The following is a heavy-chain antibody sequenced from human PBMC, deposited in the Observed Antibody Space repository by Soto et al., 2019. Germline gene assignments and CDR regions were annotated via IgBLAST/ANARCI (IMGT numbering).Heavy chain of an antibody. D-gene: IGHD3-9*01. CDR1: GFTFSSYA. Sequence: GGSLRLSCAASGFTFSSYAMSWVRQAPGKGLEWVSAISGSGGSTYYADSVKGRFTISRDNSKNTLYLQMNSLRAEDTAVYYCAKDHRDSSRYYDILTGYYGPMDVWGQGTTVTVSS. J-gene: IGHJ6*02. CDR3: AKDHRDSSRYYDILTGYYGPMDV. CDR2: ISGSGGST. V-gene: IGHV3-23*01.